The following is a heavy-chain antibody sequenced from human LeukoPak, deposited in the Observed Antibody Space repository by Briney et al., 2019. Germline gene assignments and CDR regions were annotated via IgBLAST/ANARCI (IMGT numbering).Heavy chain of an antibody. V-gene: IGHV4-38-2*02. CDR3: ATQTRLSYYDSSGYYFDY. J-gene: IGHJ4*02. CDR1: GYSISSGYY. Sequence: PSETLSLTCTVSGYSISSGYYWGWIRQPPGKGLEWIGSIHHSGSTNYNPSLKSRVTISLDTSKNQFSLKLSSVTAADTAVYYCATQTRLSYYDSSGYYFDYWGQGTLVTVSS. D-gene: IGHD3-22*01. CDR2: IHHSGST.